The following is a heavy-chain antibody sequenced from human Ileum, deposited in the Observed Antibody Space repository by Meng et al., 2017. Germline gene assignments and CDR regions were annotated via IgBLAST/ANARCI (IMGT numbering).Heavy chain of an antibody. CDR3: VRHGGKYFDS. CDR2: IYLAGSP. D-gene: IGHD2-15*01. CDR1: GGYISSSFY. J-gene: IGHJ4*02. V-gene: IGHV4-4*02. Sequence: QGQLQGSGPGWVEPSGTLSPPCPVSGGYISSSFYWIWVRQSPGKGLEWIGQIYLAGSPNYNPSLESRVTISVDKSKNQFSLRLTSVTAADTAIFYCVRHGGKYFDSWGQGTLVTVSS.